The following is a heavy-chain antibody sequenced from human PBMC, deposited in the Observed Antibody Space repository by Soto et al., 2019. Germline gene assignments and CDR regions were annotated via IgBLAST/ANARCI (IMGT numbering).Heavy chain of an antibody. V-gene: IGHV4-4*02. CDR3: ARENNVLPGGYFDY. J-gene: IGHJ4*02. CDR2: IYHSGST. CDR1: AGSVSSRNW. Sequence: SETLSLTCDVSAGSVSSRNWWSWVRQTPGKGLEWIGEIYHSGSTNYNPSLKSRVTISLDRSKNQFSLKLSSVTAADTAVYYCARENNVLPGGYFDYWGQGTLVTVS. D-gene: IGHD3-10*01.